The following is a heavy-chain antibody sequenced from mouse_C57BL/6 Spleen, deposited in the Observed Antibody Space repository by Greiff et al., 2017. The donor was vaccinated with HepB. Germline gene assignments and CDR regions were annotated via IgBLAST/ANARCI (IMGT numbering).Heavy chain of an antibody. Sequence: EVKVVESGGGLVQPGGSLKLSCAASGFTFSDYYMYWVRQTPEKRLEWVAYISNGGGSTYYPDTVKGRFPISRDNAKNTLYLQMSRLKSEDTAMYYCARPGIYYYGSSYWYFDVWGTGTTVTVSS. CDR3: ARPGIYYYGSSYWYFDV. D-gene: IGHD1-1*01. V-gene: IGHV5-12*01. CDR1: GFTFSDYY. J-gene: IGHJ1*03. CDR2: ISNGGGST.